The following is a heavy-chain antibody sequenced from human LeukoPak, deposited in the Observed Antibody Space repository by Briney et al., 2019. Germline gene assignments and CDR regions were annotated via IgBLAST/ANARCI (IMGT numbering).Heavy chain of an antibody. CDR3: AKDPATGRITMVRGDDSDY. CDR2: ISGSGGST. Sequence: GGSLRLYCAASGFTFSSYAMSWVRQAPGKGLEWVSAISGSGGSTYYADSVKGRFTISRDNSKNTLYLQMNSLRAEDTAVYYCAKDPATGRITMVRGDDSDYWGQGTLVTVSS. J-gene: IGHJ4*02. V-gene: IGHV3-23*01. D-gene: IGHD3-10*01. CDR1: GFTFSSYA.